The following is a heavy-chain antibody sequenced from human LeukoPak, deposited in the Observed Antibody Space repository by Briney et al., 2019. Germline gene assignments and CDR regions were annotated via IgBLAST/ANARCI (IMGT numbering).Heavy chain of an antibody. D-gene: IGHD4-23*01. V-gene: IGHV3-43*02. J-gene: IGHJ4*02. CDR3: AKDISWGGNSGDY. Sequence: GGSLRLSCATSGFTFDDYAMHWVRQAPGKGLEWVSLISGDGGSPYYADSVKGRFTISRDNSKNSLYLQMNSLRTEDTALYYCAKDISWGGNSGDYWGQGTLVTVSS. CDR1: GFTFDDYA. CDR2: ISGDGGSP.